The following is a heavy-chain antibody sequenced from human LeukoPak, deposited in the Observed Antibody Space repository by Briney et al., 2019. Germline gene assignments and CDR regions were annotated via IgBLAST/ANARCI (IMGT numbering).Heavy chain of an antibody. D-gene: IGHD3-10*01. J-gene: IGHJ2*01. CDR1: GFTFSGYG. CDR2: ISSGGSYM. V-gene: IGHV3-21*01. CDR3: ARVGAKGGWYFDL. Sequence: GGSLRLSCAASGFTFSGYGMNWVRQAPGKGMEWVSSISSGGSYMYYADSLKGRFTISRDNAKNSLYLQMNSLRAEDTAVYYCARVGAKGGWYFDLWGRGTLVTVSS.